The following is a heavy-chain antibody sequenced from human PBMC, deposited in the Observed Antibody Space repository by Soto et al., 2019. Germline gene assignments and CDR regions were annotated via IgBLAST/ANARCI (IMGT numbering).Heavy chain of an antibody. J-gene: IGHJ4*02. V-gene: IGHV4-34*01. CDR3: ARVRTLVVVVLGIDY. CDR2: INHSGST. Sequence: QVQLQQWGAGLLKPSETLSLTCAVYGGSFSGYYWSWIRQPPGKGLEWIGEINHSGSTNYNPSLKGRVTILVDTSKNQFSLKLSSVTDADTAVYYCARVRTLVVVVLGIDYWGQGTLVTVSS. D-gene: IGHD3-22*01. CDR1: GGSFSGYY.